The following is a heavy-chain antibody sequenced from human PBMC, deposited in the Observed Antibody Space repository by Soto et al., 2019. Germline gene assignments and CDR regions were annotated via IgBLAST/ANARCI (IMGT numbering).Heavy chain of an antibody. D-gene: IGHD1-1*01. J-gene: IGHJ4*02. CDR2: ISAHNGNT. Sequence: QVHLVQYGAEVKKPGASVKVSCKGSGYAFTTNGITWVRQAPGQGLEWMGWISAHNGNTNYAQKLQGRVTVTRDTSTSTAYMELRSLRSDDTAVYYCARGRYGDYWGQGALVTVSS. V-gene: IGHV1-18*01. CDR3: ARGRYGDY. CDR1: GYAFTTNG.